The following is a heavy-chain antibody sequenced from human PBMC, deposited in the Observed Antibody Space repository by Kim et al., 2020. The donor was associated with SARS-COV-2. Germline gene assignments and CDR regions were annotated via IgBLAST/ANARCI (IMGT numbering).Heavy chain of an antibody. J-gene: IGHJ6*03. CDR3: AREFSYYFYYMDV. CDR1: GGSLTYYY. CDR2: IDHLGRA. Sequence: SETLSPTCGVTGGSLTYYYWSWVRQAPGEGLEWIGEIDHLGRANYNPSLRGRVTMSVDTSRDQFSLKVVSMTAADTAVYYCAREFSYYFYYMDVWGKGTTVTVSS. V-gene: IGHV4-34*01.